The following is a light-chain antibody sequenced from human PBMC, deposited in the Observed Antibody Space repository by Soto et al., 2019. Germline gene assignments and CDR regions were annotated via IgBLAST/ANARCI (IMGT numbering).Light chain of an antibody. Sequence: QSALTQPPSASGSPGQSVTIACTGTSSDVGGYKYVSWYQQHPGKAPKLMIYEVNKRPSGVPDRFSGSKSGHTASLTVSGLQADDEADYFCSSYAGSNRVFGTGTKVTVL. CDR3: SSYAGSNRV. J-gene: IGLJ1*01. V-gene: IGLV2-8*01. CDR2: EVN. CDR1: SSDVGGYKY.